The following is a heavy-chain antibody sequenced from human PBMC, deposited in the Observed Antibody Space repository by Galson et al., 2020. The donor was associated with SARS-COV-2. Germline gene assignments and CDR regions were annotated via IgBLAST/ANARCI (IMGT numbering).Heavy chain of an antibody. Sequence: GESLKISCAASGFTFSSYWMNWVRQAPGKGLEWVAFIKQDGSEKFYVDSVEGRFTISRDNAETSLYLQMNSLRAEDTGVYYCATTRGTHYFEYWGQGTLVTVSS. J-gene: IGHJ4*02. CDR1: GFTFSSYW. D-gene: IGHD3-16*01. CDR3: ATTRGTHYFEY. V-gene: IGHV3-7*01. CDR2: IKQDGSEK.